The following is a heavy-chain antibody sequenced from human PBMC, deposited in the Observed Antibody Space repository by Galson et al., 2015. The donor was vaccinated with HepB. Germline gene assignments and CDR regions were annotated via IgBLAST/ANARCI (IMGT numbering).Heavy chain of an antibody. J-gene: IGHJ6*04. V-gene: IGHV4-59*08. Sequence: TLSLTCTVSGGSISSYYWSWIRQPPGKGLEWIGYIYYSGSTNYNPSLKSRVTISVDTSKNQFSLKLSSVTAADTAVYYCARHGYCSSTSCYGFWDVWGKGTTVTVSS. CDR3: ARHGYCSSTSCYGFWDV. D-gene: IGHD2-2*03. CDR1: GGSISSYY. CDR2: IYYSGST.